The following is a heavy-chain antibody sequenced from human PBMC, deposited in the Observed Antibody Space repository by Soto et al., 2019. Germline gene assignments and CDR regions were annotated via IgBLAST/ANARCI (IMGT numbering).Heavy chain of an antibody. J-gene: IGHJ6*02. CDR1: GFTVSSNY. CDR2: IYSGGST. V-gene: IGHV3-53*01. Sequence: GGSLRLSCAASGFTVSSNYMSWVRQAPGKGLEWVSVIYSGGSTYYADSVKGRFTISRDNSKNTLYLQMNSLRAEDTAVYYCARDRYYYDSSGYYYVRDYYYYGMDVWGQGTTVTVSS. D-gene: IGHD3-22*01. CDR3: ARDRYYYDSSGYYYVRDYYYYGMDV.